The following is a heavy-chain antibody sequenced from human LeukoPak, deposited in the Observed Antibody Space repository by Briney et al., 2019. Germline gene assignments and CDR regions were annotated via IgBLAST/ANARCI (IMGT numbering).Heavy chain of an antibody. J-gene: IGHJ5*02. V-gene: IGHV4-38-2*01. CDR1: GYSISSGYY. CDR3: ARVPEPMYNWFDP. Sequence: SETLSLTCAVSGYSISSGYYWGWIRQPPGKGLEWIGSIYHGGSTYYNPSLKSRVTISVDTSKNQFSLKLSSVTAADTAVYYCARVPEPMYNWFDPWGQGTLVTVSS. CDR2: IYHGGST. D-gene: IGHD2-2*01.